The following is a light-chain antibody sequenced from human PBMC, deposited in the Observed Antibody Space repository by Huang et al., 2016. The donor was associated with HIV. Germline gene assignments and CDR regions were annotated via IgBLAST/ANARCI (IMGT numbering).Light chain of an antibody. V-gene: IGKV2-28*01. CDR1: QSLLHSHGYHY. J-gene: IGKJ5*01. CDR3: MQALQTPRT. Sequence: IVITQSPLSLPVTPGEPASISCRSSQSLLHSHGYHYLDRYRQKPGQAPQLLISLSSIRASGVPDRFSGSGSVTDFTLKISRVEAEDVGIYFCMQALQTPRTFGQGTRLEIK. CDR2: LSS.